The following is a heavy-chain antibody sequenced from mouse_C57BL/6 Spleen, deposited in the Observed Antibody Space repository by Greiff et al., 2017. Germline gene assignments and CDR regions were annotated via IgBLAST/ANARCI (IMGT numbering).Heavy chain of an antibody. V-gene: IGHV1-62-2*01. J-gene: IGHJ2*01. CDR2: FYPGSGSI. Sequence: QVQLQQSGAELVKPGASVKLSCKASGYTFTEYTIHWVKQRSGQGLEWLGWFYPGSGSIKYNEKFKDKATLTADKSSSTVYMELSRLTSEDSAVYFCARHEGRDYYGSRRGYFDYWGQGTTLTVSS. CDR3: ARHEGRDYYGSRRGYFDY. CDR1: GYTFTEYT. D-gene: IGHD1-1*01.